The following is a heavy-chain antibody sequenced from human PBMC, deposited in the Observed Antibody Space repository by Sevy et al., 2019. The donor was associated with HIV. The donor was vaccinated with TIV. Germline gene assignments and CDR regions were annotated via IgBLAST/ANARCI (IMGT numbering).Heavy chain of an antibody. J-gene: IGHJ4*02. Sequence: GGSLRLSCAASGFTFSGSAMHWVRQASGKGLEWVGRMRMKANAYATSYATSVKGRFTVSRDDSKNTAYLQMNNLKTEDTALYYCAYSGSSSEGYYFDYWGQGTLVTVSS. CDR3: AYSGSSSEGYYFDY. D-gene: IGHD1-26*01. CDR1: GFTFSGSA. V-gene: IGHV3-73*01. CDR2: MRMKANAYAT.